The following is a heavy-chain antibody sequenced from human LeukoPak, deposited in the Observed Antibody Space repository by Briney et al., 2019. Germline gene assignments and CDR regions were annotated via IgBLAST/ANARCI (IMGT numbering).Heavy chain of an antibody. J-gene: IGHJ4*02. Sequence: GASVKVSCKASGYTFTSYYMHWVRQAPGQGLEWMGIINPSGGSTSYAQKFQGRVTMTRDMSTSTVYMELSSLRSEDTAVYYCARGTPGGYYDSSGENFDYWGQGTLVTVSS. V-gene: IGHV1-46*01. D-gene: IGHD3-22*01. CDR2: INPSGGST. CDR3: ARGTPGGYYDSSGENFDY. CDR1: GYTFTSYY.